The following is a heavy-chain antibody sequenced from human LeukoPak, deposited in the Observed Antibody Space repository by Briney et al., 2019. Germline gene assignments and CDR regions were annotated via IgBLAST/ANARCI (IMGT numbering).Heavy chain of an antibody. CDR2: ISYDGSNK. CDR3: AKAPELSCYNGVCFRSREYYFDY. V-gene: IGHV3-30*18. CDR1: GFTFSSYG. Sequence: GRSLRLSCAASGFTFSSYGMHWVRQAPGKGLEWVAVISYDGSNKYHADSVKGRFTISRDNSKNTLYLQMNSLRAEDTAVYYCAKAPELSCYNGVCFRSREYYFDYWGQGTLVTVSS. J-gene: IGHJ4*02. D-gene: IGHD2-8*01.